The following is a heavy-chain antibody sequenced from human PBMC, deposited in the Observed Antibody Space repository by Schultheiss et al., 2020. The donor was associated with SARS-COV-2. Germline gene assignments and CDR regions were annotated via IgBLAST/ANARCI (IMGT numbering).Heavy chain of an antibody. CDR3: ARGDSSGTPST. CDR2: IKSKTDGGTT. D-gene: IGHD3-22*01. CDR1: GFTFSNAW. Sequence: GGSLRLSCAASGFTFSNAWMSWVRQAPGKGLEWVGRIKSKTDGGTTDYAAPVKGRFTISRDDSKNTLYLQMNSLRAEDTAVYYCARGDSSGTPSTWGQGTLVTVSS. V-gene: IGHV3-15*01. J-gene: IGHJ4*02.